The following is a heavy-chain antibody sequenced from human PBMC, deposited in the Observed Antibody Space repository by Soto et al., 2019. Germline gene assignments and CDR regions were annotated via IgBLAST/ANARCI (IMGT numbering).Heavy chain of an antibody. Sequence: QVQLVESGGGVVQPGRSLRLSCAASGFTFSSYGMHWVRQAPGKGLEWVAVISYDGSNKYYADSVKGRFTISRDNSKNSLYLQMNSLRAEATAVYYCAKDIHDYGDYALDYWGQGTLVTVSS. CDR2: ISYDGSNK. CDR3: AKDIHDYGDYALDY. D-gene: IGHD4-17*01. J-gene: IGHJ4*02. V-gene: IGHV3-30*18. CDR1: GFTFSSYG.